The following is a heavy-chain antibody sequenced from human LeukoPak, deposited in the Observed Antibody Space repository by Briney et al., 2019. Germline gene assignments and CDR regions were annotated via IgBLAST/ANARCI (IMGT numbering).Heavy chain of an antibody. CDR3: ARDPRLLWFGDDPYYFDY. V-gene: IGHV3-33*01. J-gene: IGHJ4*02. CDR2: IWYDGSNK. CDR1: GSTFSSYG. Sequence: PGGSLRLSCAASGSTFSSYGMHWVRQAPGKGLEWVAVIWYDGSNKCYADSVKGRFTISRDNSKNTLYLQMNSLRAEDTAVYYCARDPRLLWFGDDPYYFDYWGQGTLVTVSS. D-gene: IGHD3-10*01.